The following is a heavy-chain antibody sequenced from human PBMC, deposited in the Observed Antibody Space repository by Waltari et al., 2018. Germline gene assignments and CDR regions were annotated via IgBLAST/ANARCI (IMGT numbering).Heavy chain of an antibody. V-gene: IGHV3-30-3*01. CDR1: GFTFSSYA. Sequence: QVQLVESGGGVVQPGRSLRLSCAASGFTFSSYAMHWVRQAPGKGLEWVAVISDDGSNKYYADSVKGRFTISRDNSKNTLYLQMNSLRAEDTAVYYCARDGYSSSWYSIDYWGQGTLVTVSS. D-gene: IGHD6-13*01. CDR2: ISDDGSNK. J-gene: IGHJ4*02. CDR3: ARDGYSSSWYSIDY.